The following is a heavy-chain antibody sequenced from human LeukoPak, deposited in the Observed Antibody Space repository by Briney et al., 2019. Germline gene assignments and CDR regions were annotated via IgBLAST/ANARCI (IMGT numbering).Heavy chain of an antibody. CDR2: IDPDGNT. CDR1: GFTFSSYA. V-gene: IGHV3-74*01. J-gene: IGHJ3*02. Sequence: GGSLRLSCAASGFTFSSYALSWVRQAGGKGLVWVSRIDPDGNTVYADSVRGRFTFSRDNAKNTMYLQMNSLRVEDTALYYCAGFRNTDIWGQGTTVTVSP. D-gene: IGHD2/OR15-2a*01. CDR3: AGFRNTDI.